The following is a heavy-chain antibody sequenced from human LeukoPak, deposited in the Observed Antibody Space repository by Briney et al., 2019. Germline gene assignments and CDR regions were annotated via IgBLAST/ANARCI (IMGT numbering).Heavy chain of an antibody. J-gene: IGHJ4*02. D-gene: IGHD1-26*01. CDR3: ARDIREVGESRYFDY. V-gene: IGHV3-23*01. CDR2: ISGDGVKI. Sequence: GGSLRLSCAASGFTFSNYAMTWVRQAPGKGLEWVSGISGDGVKIYYADSVKGRFTISRDNSKNTLYLQMNSLRAEDTAVYYCARDIREVGESRYFDYWGQGILVTVTS. CDR1: GFTFSNYA.